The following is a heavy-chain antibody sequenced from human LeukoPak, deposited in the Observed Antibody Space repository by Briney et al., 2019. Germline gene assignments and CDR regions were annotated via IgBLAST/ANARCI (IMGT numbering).Heavy chain of an antibody. Sequence: ASVKVSCKASGYTFTSYGISWVRQAPGQGLEWVGWISAYNGNTNYAQKLQGRVTMTTDTSTSTAYMELRSLRSDDTAVYYCASNNYYYGSGSYLSYWGQGTLVTVSS. J-gene: IGHJ4*02. CDR1: GYTFTSYG. D-gene: IGHD3-10*01. V-gene: IGHV1-18*01. CDR2: ISAYNGNT. CDR3: ASNNYYYGSGSYLSY.